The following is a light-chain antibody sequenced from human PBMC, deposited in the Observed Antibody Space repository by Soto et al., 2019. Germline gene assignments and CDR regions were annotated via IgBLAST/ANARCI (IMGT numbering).Light chain of an antibody. V-gene: IGLV2-14*01. Sequence: QSVLTQPASVSGSPGQSITISCTGTSSDVGGYNHVSWYQQHPGKAPKLMIYDVSNRPSGVSNRFSGSKSGNTASLTISGLQPEDEADYYCSSFTSTSTNYVFGNGTKVTVL. CDR2: DVS. J-gene: IGLJ1*01. CDR3: SSFTSTSTNYV. CDR1: SSDVGGYNH.